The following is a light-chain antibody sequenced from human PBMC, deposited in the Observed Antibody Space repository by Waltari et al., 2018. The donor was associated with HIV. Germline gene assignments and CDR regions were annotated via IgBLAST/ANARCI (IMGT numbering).Light chain of an antibody. CDR2: GAS. V-gene: IGKV3-15*01. J-gene: IGKJ2*01. CDR1: QSVYNN. Sequence: EIVMTQSPVSLPVSPGEGATLSCRASQSVYNNVAWYQQQSGQAPRLLIFGASTRASGGPLRFSGSGSGTEFTLTISSLRSEDFVVYYCQQYDRWPQTFGQGTKLEIK. CDR3: QQYDRWPQT.